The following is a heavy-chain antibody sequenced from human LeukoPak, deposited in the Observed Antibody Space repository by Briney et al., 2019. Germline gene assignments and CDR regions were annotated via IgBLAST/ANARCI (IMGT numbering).Heavy chain of an antibody. CDR1: GYTFTSYD. V-gene: IGHV1-8*03. D-gene: IGHD1-26*01. J-gene: IGHJ5*02. CDR3: ARDNSVGDNAWWFDP. CDR2: MNPNSGNT. Sequence: ASVKVSCKASGYTFTSYDINWVRQATGQGLEWMGWMNPNSGNTGYAQKFQGRVTITRNTSISTAYMELSSLRSEDTAIYYCARDNSVGDNAWWFDPWGQGTLATVSS.